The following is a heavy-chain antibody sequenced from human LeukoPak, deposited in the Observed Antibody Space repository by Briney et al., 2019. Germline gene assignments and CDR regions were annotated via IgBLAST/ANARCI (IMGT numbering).Heavy chain of an antibody. Sequence: PSETLSLTCAVYGGSFSGYYWSWIRQPPGKGLEWIGEINHSGSTNYNPSLKGRVTISVDTSKNQFSLKLSSVTAADTAVYYCARAVAGTGRNSPYCYYMDVWGKGTTVTVSS. D-gene: IGHD6-19*01. CDR3: ARAVAGTGRNSPYCYYMDV. J-gene: IGHJ6*03. V-gene: IGHV4-34*01. CDR1: GGSFSGYY. CDR2: INHSGST.